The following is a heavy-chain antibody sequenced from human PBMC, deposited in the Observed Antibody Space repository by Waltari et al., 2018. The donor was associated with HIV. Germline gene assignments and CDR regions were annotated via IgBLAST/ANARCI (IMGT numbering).Heavy chain of an antibody. J-gene: IGHJ4*02. CDR2: TYFRAKWYN. D-gene: IGHD1-20*01. CDR1: GDRVPTHSAT. CDR3: ARERYKLLDY. Sequence: QVQLQQSGPGLVKPSQTLSLTCAISGDRVPTHSATCNWIRQSPSRGLEWLGMTYFRAKWYNDYAESVKSRITINPDTSKNLFSLQLNSVIPEATAVFYCARERYKLLDYWGQGTLVTVSS. V-gene: IGHV6-1*01.